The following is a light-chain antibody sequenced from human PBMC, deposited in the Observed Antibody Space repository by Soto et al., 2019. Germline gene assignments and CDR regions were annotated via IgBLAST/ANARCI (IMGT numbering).Light chain of an antibody. J-gene: IGLJ2*01. CDR2: SDT. CDR3: QVWDSGSAHVL. Sequence: SSELTQPPSVSVAPGETARISCGGTNIGSKGVHWYQQKPGQAPVLVIYSDTDLPPVIPERFSGSNSANMATLTISRVEAGYEGDYYCQVWDSGSAHVLFGGGTKLTVL. CDR1: NIGSKG. V-gene: IGLV3-21*01.